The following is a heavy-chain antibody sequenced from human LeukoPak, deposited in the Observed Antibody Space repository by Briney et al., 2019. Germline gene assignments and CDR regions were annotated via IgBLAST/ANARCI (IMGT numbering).Heavy chain of an antibody. J-gene: IGHJ4*02. Sequence: GGSLRLSCAVSGLTFRTSSMSWVRQAPGKGLEWVSSISSGGDYIYYADSGKGRFTISRDNAKNSLYLQMNSLRAEDTAVYYCTSGYFDYWGQGTLVTVSS. V-gene: IGHV3-21*01. CDR2: ISSGGDYI. CDR1: GLTFRTSS. CDR3: TSGYFDY.